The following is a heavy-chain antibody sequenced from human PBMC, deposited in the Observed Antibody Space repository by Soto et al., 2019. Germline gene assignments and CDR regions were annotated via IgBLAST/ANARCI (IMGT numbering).Heavy chain of an antibody. Sequence: EVQLVESGGGLVQPGGSLKLSCAASGFTFSGSALHWVRQASGKGLEWVGRIRSKVNSYATEYAASVKGRFTISRDDSKNTAYLQMNSLKTEDTAVYYCTPRRVFSGDYVVFGYWGQGTLVTVSS. CDR1: GFTFSGSA. CDR3: TPRRVFSGDYVVFGY. CDR2: IRSKVNSYAT. V-gene: IGHV3-73*02. J-gene: IGHJ4*02. D-gene: IGHD4-17*01.